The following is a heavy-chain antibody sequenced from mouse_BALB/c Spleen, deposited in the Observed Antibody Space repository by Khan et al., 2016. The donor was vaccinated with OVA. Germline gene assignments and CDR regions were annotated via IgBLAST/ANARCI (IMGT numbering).Heavy chain of an antibody. CDR2: ISYGGST. V-gene: IGHV3-8*02. Sequence: EVQLQDSGPSLVKPSQTLSLTCSVTGDSITSGYWNWIRKFPGNKLEYMGYISYGGSTYYTPSLKSRISITRDTSKNQYYLQLNSVTTEDTATYYCARYDYDYDGAFAYWGQGTLVTVAA. J-gene: IGHJ3*01. CDR1: GDSITSGY. CDR3: ARYDYDYDGAFAY. D-gene: IGHD2-4*01.